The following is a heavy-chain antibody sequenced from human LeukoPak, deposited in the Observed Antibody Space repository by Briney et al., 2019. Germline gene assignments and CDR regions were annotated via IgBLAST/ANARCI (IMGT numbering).Heavy chain of an antibody. J-gene: IGHJ4*02. Sequence: GGSLRLSCAASGFTFSSYAMSWVRQAPGKGLEWVSAISGSGGSTYYADSVRGRFTISRDNSKNTLFLQMNSLRSDDTAVYYRVRDLSGYYDSSGNWGQGTLVTVSS. V-gene: IGHV3-23*01. CDR2: ISGSGGST. D-gene: IGHD3-22*01. CDR3: VRDLSGYYDSSGN. CDR1: GFTFSSYA.